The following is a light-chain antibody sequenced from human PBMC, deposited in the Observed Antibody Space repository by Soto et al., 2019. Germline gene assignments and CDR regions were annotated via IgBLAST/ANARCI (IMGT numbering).Light chain of an antibody. J-gene: IGKJ5*01. CDR1: QSVSSNY. CDR3: LQYGSSPHT. Sequence: EVVLTQSPCTVSLSPGERASLSCRASQSVSSNYLAWFQQKPGQAPRLLISTASSRATGIPDRFSGSGSGTDFTLTITRLEPEDFAVYYCLQYGSSPHTFGQGTRLEIK. CDR2: TAS. V-gene: IGKV3-20*01.